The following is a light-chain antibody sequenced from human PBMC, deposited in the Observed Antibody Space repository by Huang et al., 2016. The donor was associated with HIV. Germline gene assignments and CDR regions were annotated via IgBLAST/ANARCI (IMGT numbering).Light chain of an antibody. V-gene: IGKV3-15*01. J-gene: IGKJ1*01. CDR1: QNINTN. Sequence: EIVMTQSPGTLSVAPGERATLSCRASQNINTNLAWFQQKPGQAPRLLSYAASTRTADFPARFSGSGSRTEFTLTISSLQSDDIAVYYCQQYNDWPRSFGQGTKVEIK. CDR2: AAS. CDR3: QQYNDWPRS.